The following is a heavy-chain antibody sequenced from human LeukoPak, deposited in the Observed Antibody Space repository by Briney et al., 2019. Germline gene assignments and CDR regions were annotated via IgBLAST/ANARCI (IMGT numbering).Heavy chain of an antibody. CDR2: ISYDGSNK. V-gene: IGHV3-30*04. CDR3: ARVDAYSSSWWDDF. Sequence: GGSLRLSCAASGFTFSSYAMHWVRQAPGKGLEWVAVISYDGSNKYYADSVKGRFTISRDNSKNTLYLQMNNLRAGDTAVYYCARVDAYSSSWWDDFWGQGTLVTVSS. CDR1: GFTFSSYA. D-gene: IGHD6-6*01. J-gene: IGHJ4*02.